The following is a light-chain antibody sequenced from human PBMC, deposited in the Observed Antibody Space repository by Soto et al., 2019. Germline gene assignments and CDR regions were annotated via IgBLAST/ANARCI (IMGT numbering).Light chain of an antibody. J-gene: IGKJ2*01. CDR3: QQRYNWPNT. CDR2: DSS. V-gene: IGKV3-11*01. Sequence: EIVLTQSPATLPLSPGERATLSCRASQSVGTYLAWYQHNPGQAPRLLIYDSSNRATGIPARFSGSGSGTDFTLTISSPEPEDGAVYYCQQRYNWPNTLGQGTKVEIK. CDR1: QSVGTY.